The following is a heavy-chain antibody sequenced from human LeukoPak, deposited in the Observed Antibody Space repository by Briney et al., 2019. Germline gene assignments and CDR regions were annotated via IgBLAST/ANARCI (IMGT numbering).Heavy chain of an antibody. CDR1: GGSISSYY. V-gene: IGHV4-4*08. D-gene: IGHD3-10*01. CDR2: IYSSGST. J-gene: IGHJ4*02. CDR3: ARDQTYSGSGIYTYFDS. Sequence: SETLSLTCTVSGGSISSYYWSWIRQPPGKGLEWIGYIYSSGSTNYNPSLRSRFTISVDTSKNQFSLKLSSVTAADTAVYYCARDQTYSGSGIYTYFDSWGQGILVTVSS.